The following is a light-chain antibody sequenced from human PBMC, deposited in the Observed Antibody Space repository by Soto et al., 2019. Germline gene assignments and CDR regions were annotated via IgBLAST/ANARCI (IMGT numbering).Light chain of an antibody. CDR2: SNN. Sequence: QSVLTQPPSASGTPGQRVTTSCSGSSSNIGSNYVYWYQQLPGTAPKLLIYSNNQRPSGVPDRFSGSKSGTSASLAISGLRSEDEADYYCAAWDDSLSVYWVFGGGTQLTVL. V-gene: IGLV1-47*02. J-gene: IGLJ3*02. CDR1: SSNIGSNY. CDR3: AAWDDSLSVYWV.